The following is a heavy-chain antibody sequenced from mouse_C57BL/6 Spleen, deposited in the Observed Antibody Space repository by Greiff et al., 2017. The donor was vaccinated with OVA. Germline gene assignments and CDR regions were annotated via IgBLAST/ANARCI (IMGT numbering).Heavy chain of an antibody. CDR3: AREDYGSGY. D-gene: IGHD1-1*01. V-gene: IGHV1-50*01. Sequence: QVQLQQPGAELVKPGASVKLSCKASGYTFPSYWMQWVNQRPGQGLEGIGEIDPSDSYTNYNQKFKGKATLTVDTSSSTAYMQLSSLTSEDSAVYYCAREDYGSGYWGQGTTLTVSS. CDR1: GYTFPSYW. J-gene: IGHJ2*01. CDR2: IDPSDSYT.